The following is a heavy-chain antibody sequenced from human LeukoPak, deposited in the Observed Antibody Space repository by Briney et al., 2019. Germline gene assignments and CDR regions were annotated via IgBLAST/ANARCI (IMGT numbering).Heavy chain of an antibody. CDR1: GFTFSSYA. CDR3: ARDGVGFELDY. D-gene: IGHD3-10*01. V-gene: IGHV3-30-3*01. CDR2: ISYDGSNK. J-gene: IGHJ4*02. Sequence: PGGSLRLSCAASGFTFSSYAMLWVRQAPGKGLEWVAVISYDGSNKYYADSVKGRFTISRDNSKNTLYLQMNSLRAEDTAVYYCARDGVGFELDYWGQGTLVTVSS.